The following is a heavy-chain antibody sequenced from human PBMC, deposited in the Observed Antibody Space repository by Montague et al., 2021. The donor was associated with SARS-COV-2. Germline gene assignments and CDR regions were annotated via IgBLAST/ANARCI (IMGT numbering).Heavy chain of an antibody. CDR2: NYYSGST. D-gene: IGHD3-3*01. CDR3: ASHSGCDTIFGVITIPDAFDI. Sequence: SETLSLTCTVSGGSISSSSHYWVWIRHPPGKGLDWFGSNYYSGSTYYKPSLKSRVTIYVDTSKNQFCLKLSSVTAADTAVHYCASHSGCDTIFGVITIPDAFDIWGQGTTVTVSS. V-gene: IGHV4-39*01. J-gene: IGHJ3*02. CDR1: GGSISSSSHY.